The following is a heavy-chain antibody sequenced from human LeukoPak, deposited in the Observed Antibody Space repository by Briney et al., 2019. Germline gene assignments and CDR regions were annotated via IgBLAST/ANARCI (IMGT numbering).Heavy chain of an antibody. D-gene: IGHD2-2*01. CDR3: AKFCYCSSTCCSINDY. CDR1: GFSFSRYS. V-gene: IGHV3-30*02. Sequence: GGSLRLSCAASGFSFSRYSMNWVRQAPGKGLEWVAVIRYDGSNKYYADSVKGRLTIARHDYKKALYLQMNSLRAEHTSVYYCAKFCYCSSTCCSINDYWGQGTLVSVSS. CDR2: IRYDGSNK. J-gene: IGHJ4*02.